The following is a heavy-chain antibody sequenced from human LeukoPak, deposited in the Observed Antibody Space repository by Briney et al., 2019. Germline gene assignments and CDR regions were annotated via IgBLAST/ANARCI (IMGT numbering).Heavy chain of an antibody. D-gene: IGHD3-3*01. V-gene: IGHV3-66*02. CDR1: GFTVSSNY. CDR3: AKDKSGFLEWLSFDY. Sequence: PGGSLRLSCAASGFTVSSNYMSWVRQAPGKGLEWVSVIYSGGSTYYADSVKGRFTISRDNSKNTLYLQMNSLRAEDTAVYYCAKDKSGFLEWLSFDYWGQGTLVTVSS. CDR2: IYSGGST. J-gene: IGHJ4*02.